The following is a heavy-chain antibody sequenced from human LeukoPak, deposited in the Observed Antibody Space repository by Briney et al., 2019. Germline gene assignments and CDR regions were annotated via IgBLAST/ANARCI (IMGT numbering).Heavy chain of an antibody. CDR3: AKGGGRAY. Sequence: GGSLRLSCAASGFTFNSYAITWVRQAPGKGLEWVSAISGSGGSTYYADSVKGRFTIFRDNSKNTLYLQMNSLRAEDTAVYYCAKGGGRAYWGQGTLVTVSS. J-gene: IGHJ4*02. D-gene: IGHD3-16*01. CDR2: ISGSGGST. V-gene: IGHV3-23*01. CDR1: GFTFNSYA.